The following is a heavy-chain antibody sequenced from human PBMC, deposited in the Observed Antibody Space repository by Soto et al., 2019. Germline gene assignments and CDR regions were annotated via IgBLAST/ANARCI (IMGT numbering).Heavy chain of an antibody. J-gene: IGHJ4*02. CDR2: INPNNGRT. Sequence: ASVKVSCKASGYTFTDSFIHWVRQAPGQGLEWMGWINPNNGRTTLAPKFQGRVTLIRDTSINTAYMDMSGLSSDDTAVYYCAREDADRGSFDFWGQGTLGTVSS. CDR1: GYTFTDSF. CDR3: AREDADRGSFDF. V-gene: IGHV1-2*02. D-gene: IGHD2-2*01.